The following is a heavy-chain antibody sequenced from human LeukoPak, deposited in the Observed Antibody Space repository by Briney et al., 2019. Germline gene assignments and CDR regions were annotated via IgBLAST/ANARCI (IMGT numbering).Heavy chain of an antibody. CDR3: ARDRRMWDYSSSPYSDY. V-gene: IGHV3-7*01. CDR2: IKQDGSEK. J-gene: IGHJ4*02. Sequence: PGGSLRLSCAASRFTFSSYWMSWVRHAPGKGLEWVANIKQDGSEKYYVDSVKGRFTSSRDNAKNSLYLQMNSLRAEDTAVYYCARDRRMWDYSSSPYSDYWGQGTLVTVSS. D-gene: IGHD6-6*01. CDR1: RFTFSSYW.